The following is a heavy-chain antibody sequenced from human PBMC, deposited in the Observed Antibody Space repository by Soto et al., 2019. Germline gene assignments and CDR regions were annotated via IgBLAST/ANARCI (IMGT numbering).Heavy chain of an antibody. Sequence: GGSLRLSCAASGFTFSSYGMHWVRQAPGKGLEWVAVISYDGSNKYYADSVKGRFTISRDNSKNTLYLQMNSLRAEDTAVYYCAKDTPPYCSGGSCYKNPPYFQHWGQGTLVTVSS. J-gene: IGHJ1*01. CDR2: ISYDGSNK. D-gene: IGHD2-15*01. CDR1: GFTFSSYG. V-gene: IGHV3-30*18. CDR3: AKDTPPYCSGGSCYKNPPYFQH.